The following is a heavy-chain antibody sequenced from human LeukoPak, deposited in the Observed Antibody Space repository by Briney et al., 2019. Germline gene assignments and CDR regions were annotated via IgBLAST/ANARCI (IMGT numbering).Heavy chain of an antibody. J-gene: IGHJ4*02. CDR3: ARDSTYWYDSGSSGPHYFDY. V-gene: IGHV3-30*01. D-gene: IGHD3-10*01. CDR1: GFIFSNYA. CDR2: ISSDGSKT. Sequence: GRSPTLSCAASGFIFSNYAMHWVRQAPGKGLEWVALISSDGSKTYHADSVKGRFSISRDNSKNTLYLQLNSLRAEDKSVYYCARDSTYWYDSGSSGPHYFDYWGQGTLVTVSS.